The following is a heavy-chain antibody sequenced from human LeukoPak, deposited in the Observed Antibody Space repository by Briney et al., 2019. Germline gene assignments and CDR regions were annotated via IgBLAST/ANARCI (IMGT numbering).Heavy chain of an antibody. J-gene: IGHJ2*01. CDR2: IKTKAESYAT. D-gene: IGHD3-10*02. CDR1: GFTFSGSD. CDR3: SRRMFTADWHLDL. Sequence: PGGSLKLSCAASGFTFSGSDIHWVRQASGKGLEWIGRIKTKAESYATAYVVSVKGRFTLSRDDSKNTAFLQMNSLKTEDTAVYYCSRRMFTADWHLDLWGRGTLSLSPQ. V-gene: IGHV3-73*01.